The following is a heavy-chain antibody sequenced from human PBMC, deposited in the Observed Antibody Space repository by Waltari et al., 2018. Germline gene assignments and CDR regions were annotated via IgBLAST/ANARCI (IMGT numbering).Heavy chain of an antibody. CDR2: VSSGGNT. Sequence: QLQLQESGPGLVKPSETLSLICTVPGGSISGAYYWDWIRQSPGTGLEWIGDVSSGGNTKYNPSRKGRVTISRDTSKNQFSLRLRSVTAADTAVYYCARHRGVHTGFPGLDPWGQGTLVTVSS. CDR1: GGSISGAYY. J-gene: IGHJ5*02. D-gene: IGHD3-10*01. V-gene: IGHV4-39*01. CDR3: ARHRGVHTGFPGLDP.